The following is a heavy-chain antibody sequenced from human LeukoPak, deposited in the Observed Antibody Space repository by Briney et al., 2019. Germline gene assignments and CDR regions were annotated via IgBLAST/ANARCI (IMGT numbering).Heavy chain of an antibody. J-gene: IGHJ4*02. CDR1: GFTFSSYW. Sequence: GGSLRLSCAASGFTFSSYWMHRVRQAPGKGLEWVSFISTSSSYIYYADSLKGRFTISRDNAKNSLYLQMNSLRAEDTAVYYCARGTMFPYYFDYWGQGTLVTVSS. D-gene: IGHD3-10*02. CDR2: ISTSSSYI. V-gene: IGHV3-21*01. CDR3: ARGTMFPYYFDY.